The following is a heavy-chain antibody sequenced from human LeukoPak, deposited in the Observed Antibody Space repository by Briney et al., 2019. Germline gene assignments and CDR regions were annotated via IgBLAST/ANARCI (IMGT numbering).Heavy chain of an antibody. D-gene: IGHD3-16*02. CDR3: VKRVSTLGAVLAPDFDC. V-gene: IGHV3-23*01. CDR1: GFIFSSYG. CDR2: ISGPGDSK. J-gene: IGHJ4*02. Sequence: GGSLRLSCAASGFIFSSYGMSWVRQAPGKGLEWVSIISGPGDSKYYADSVRGRFTISRDNSNNMLYLQMDNLRAEDTAVYYCVKRVSTLGAVLAPDFDCWGQGNLVTVSS.